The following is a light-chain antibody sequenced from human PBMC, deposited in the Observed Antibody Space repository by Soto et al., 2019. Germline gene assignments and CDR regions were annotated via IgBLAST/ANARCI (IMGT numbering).Light chain of an antibody. CDR1: QGISSY. V-gene: IGKV1-8*01. CDR2: AAS. Sequence: AVRMTQSPSSLSASTGGRVTSTFRASQGISSYLAWYQQKPGKAPKLLIYAASTLQSGVPSRFSGSGSGTDFTLTISSLQPEDFATYYCQQSYSTPYTFGQGTKVDIK. CDR3: QQSYSTPYT. J-gene: IGKJ2*01.